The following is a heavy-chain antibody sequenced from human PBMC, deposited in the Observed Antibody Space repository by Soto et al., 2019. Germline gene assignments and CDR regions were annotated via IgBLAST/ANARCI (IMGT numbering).Heavy chain of an antibody. Sequence: GESLKISCKGSGYIFTSYWIGWVRQMPGKGLEWMGIIYPGDSDSRYSPSFQGQVTISADKSISTAYLQWSSLKASDTAMYYCARLGVRVPGITAAGTEYFQHWGQGTLVTVSS. J-gene: IGHJ1*01. D-gene: IGHD6-13*01. CDR2: IYPGDSDS. CDR1: GYIFTSYW. CDR3: ARLGVRVPGITAAGTEYFQH. V-gene: IGHV5-51*01.